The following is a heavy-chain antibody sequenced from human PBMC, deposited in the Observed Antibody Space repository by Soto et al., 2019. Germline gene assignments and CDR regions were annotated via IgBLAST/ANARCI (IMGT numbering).Heavy chain of an antibody. CDR3: ARERFLEWLTYFDY. CDR2: IKQDGSEK. CDR1: GFTFSSYW. D-gene: IGHD3-3*01. Sequence: GGSLRLSCAGSGFTFSSYWMSWVRQAPGKGLEWVANIKQDGSEKYYVGSVKGRFTISRDNAKNSLYLQMNSLRAEDTAVYYCARERFLEWLTYFDYWGQGTLVTVSS. J-gene: IGHJ4*02. V-gene: IGHV3-7*03.